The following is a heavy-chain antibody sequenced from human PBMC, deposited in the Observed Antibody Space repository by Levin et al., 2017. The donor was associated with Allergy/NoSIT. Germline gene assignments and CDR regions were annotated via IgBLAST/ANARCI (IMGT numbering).Heavy chain of an antibody. V-gene: IGHV3-30-3*01. CDR1: GFTFSSYA. Sequence: LSLTCAASGFTFSSYAMHWVRQAPGKGLEWVAVISYDGSNKYYADSVKGRFTISRDNSKNTLYLQMNSLRAEDTAVYYCARDPLRLAAAGSYYFDYWGQGTLVTVSS. D-gene: IGHD6-13*01. CDR3: ARDPLRLAAAGSYYFDY. J-gene: IGHJ4*02. CDR2: ISYDGSNK.